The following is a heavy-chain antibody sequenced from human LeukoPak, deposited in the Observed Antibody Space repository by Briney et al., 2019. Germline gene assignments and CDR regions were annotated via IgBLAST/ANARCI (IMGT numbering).Heavy chain of an antibody. Sequence: SETLSLTCTVSGGSISSYYWSWIRQPPGKGLEWIGYIYYSGSTNYNPSLKSRVTISVDTSKNQFSLKLSSVTAADTAVYYCARIMPPLYYYDSTGFPEYFDYWGQGTLVTVSS. CDR1: GGSISSYY. J-gene: IGHJ4*02. V-gene: IGHV4-59*01. CDR2: IYYSGST. CDR3: ARIMPPLYYYDSTGFPEYFDY. D-gene: IGHD3-22*01.